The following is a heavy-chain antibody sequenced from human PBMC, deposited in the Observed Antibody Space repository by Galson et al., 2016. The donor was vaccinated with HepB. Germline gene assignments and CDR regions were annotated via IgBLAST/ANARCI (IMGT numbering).Heavy chain of an antibody. V-gene: IGHV3-23*01. Sequence: SLRLSCAASGFTFYNYAMSWVRQAPGKGLEWVSSISGSGGSTYYADSVKGRFTISSDNSKNTLYLQMNSLRVEDTAVYDCAKGRSLSAAVSIWFDPWGQGALVTVS. J-gene: IGHJ5*02. CDR2: ISGSGGST. CDR3: AKGRSLSAAVSIWFDP. D-gene: IGHD6-13*01. CDR1: GFTFYNYA.